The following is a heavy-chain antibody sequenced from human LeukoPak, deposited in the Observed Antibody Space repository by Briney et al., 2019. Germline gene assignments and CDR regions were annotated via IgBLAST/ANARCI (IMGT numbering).Heavy chain of an antibody. J-gene: IGHJ4*02. V-gene: IGHV3-7*01. CDR1: GFSFNTFA. D-gene: IGHD6-19*01. Sequence: GGSLRLSCVASGFSFNTFAMDWVRQAPGKGLEWVANIKQDGSGKYYVDPVKGRFTISRDNANNSLYLLMNSLRAEDTAVYYCARVRGIYSSDWSDYFDYWGQGTLVTVSS. CDR3: ARVRGIYSSDWSDYFDY. CDR2: IKQDGSGK.